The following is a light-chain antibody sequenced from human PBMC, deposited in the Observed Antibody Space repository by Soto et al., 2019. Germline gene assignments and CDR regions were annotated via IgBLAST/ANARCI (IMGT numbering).Light chain of an antibody. J-gene: IGKJ2*01. CDR1: QSIAYY. CDR2: AAS. CDR3: QQSSNSPLYT. V-gene: IGKV1-39*01. Sequence: DVPMTQSPSSLSASVGDRVTITCRASQSIAYYVNWFQQKPGKAPKLLIYAASSLQSGLPSRFSGSGSGTDFTLTISSLQPEDFAPYYCQQSSNSPLYTFGQGT.